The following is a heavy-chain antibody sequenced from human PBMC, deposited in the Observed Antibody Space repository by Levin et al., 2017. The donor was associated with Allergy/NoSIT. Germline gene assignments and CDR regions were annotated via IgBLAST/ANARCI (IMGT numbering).Heavy chain of an antibody. D-gene: IGHD3-10*01. V-gene: IGHV3-30*18. CDR3: AKGGSFDS. J-gene: IGHJ4*02. CDR1: GITFSDYG. CDR2: SSNDGNNQ. Sequence: SCAVSGITFSDYGFHWVRQAPGKGLEWVAISSNDGNNQYYADSVKGRFTVSRDKSKNTLNLQMNTLSPDDTAVYYCAKGGSFDSWGQGTLVTVSS.